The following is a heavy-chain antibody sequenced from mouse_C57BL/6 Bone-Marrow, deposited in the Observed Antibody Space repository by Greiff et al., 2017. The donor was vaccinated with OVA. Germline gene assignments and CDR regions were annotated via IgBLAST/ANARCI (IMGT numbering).Heavy chain of an antibody. J-gene: IGHJ2*01. Sequence: QVQLQQSGAELVQPGASVKLSCTASGYTFTSYWMPWVQQRPGQGLEWIGMIHPNSGSTTYNETFKSKATLTGDKSSSTAYMQLSSLTSEDSAVYDRARWDTTAHVDYWGQGTTRTVSS. CDR3: ARWDTTAHVDY. D-gene: IGHD1-2*01. CDR1: GYTFTSYW. V-gene: IGHV1-64*01. CDR2: IHPNSGST.